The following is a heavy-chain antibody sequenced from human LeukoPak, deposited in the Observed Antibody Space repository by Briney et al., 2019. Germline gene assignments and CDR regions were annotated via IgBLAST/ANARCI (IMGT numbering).Heavy chain of an antibody. CDR3: ARAEGYYYGSGSYTAYYYYYYMDV. J-gene: IGHJ6*03. D-gene: IGHD3-10*01. CDR2: IYYSGST. CDR1: GYSISSGYY. Sequence: SETLSLTCTVSGYSISSGYYWGWIRQPPGKGLEWIGYIYYSGSTNYNPSLKSRVTISVDTSKNQFSLKLSSVTAADTAVYYCARAEGYYYGSGSYTAYYYYYYMDVWGKGTTVTVSS. V-gene: IGHV4-61*01.